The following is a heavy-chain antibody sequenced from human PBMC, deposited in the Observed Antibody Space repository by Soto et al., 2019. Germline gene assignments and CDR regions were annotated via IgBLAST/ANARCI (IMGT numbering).Heavy chain of an antibody. J-gene: IGHJ3*02. V-gene: IGHV3-30*18. CDR3: AKGTRYGDYELRAIDI. CDR2: ISYDGSSK. Sequence: GGSLRLSCAASGFTFSSYGMHWVRQAPGKGLEWVAVISYDGSSKYYADSVKGRFTISRDNSKNTLYLQMNSLRAEDTAVYYCAKGTRYGDYELRAIDIWGQGTMVTVSS. CDR1: GFTFSSYG. D-gene: IGHD4-17*01.